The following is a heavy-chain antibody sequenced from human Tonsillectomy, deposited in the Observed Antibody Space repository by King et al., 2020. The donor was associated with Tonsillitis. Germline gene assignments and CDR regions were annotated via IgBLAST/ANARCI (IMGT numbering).Heavy chain of an antibody. D-gene: IGHD6-6*01. J-gene: IGHJ4*01. CDR2: INPISGDT. CDR1: GFTFSGFY. V-gene: IGHV1-2*02. Sequence: VQLVQSGAEVKKPGVSVKVSCKASGFTFSGFYIHWVRQAPGQGLEWMGWINPISGDTNSAQKFQGRVTMTRDTSIRTAYMELSRLRSDDTAVYYCARASISSSPFDSWGHGSLVTVSS. CDR3: ARASISSSPFDS.